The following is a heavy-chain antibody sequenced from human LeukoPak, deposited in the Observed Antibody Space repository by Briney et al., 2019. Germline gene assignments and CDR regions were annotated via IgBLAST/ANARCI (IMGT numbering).Heavy chain of an antibody. Sequence: GGSLRLSCAASGFTFTSYAMTWVRQAPGKGLEWVSAISGSGGSTYYADSVKGRFTISRDNSKNTLYLQMNGLRAEDTALYYCAKEPGSGDYWGQGTLVTVSS. J-gene: IGHJ4*02. CDR1: GFTFTSYA. D-gene: IGHD3-10*01. V-gene: IGHV3-23*01. CDR3: AKEPGSGDY. CDR2: ISGSGGST.